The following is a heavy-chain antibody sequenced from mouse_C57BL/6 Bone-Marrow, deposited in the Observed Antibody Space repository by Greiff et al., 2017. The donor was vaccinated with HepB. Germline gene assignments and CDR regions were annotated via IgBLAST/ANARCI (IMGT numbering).Heavy chain of an antibody. D-gene: IGHD1-1*01. V-gene: IGHV1-39*01. Sequence: VHVKQSGPELVKPGASVKISCKASGYSFTDYNMNWVKQSNGKSLEWIGVINPNYGTTSYNQKFKGKATLTVDSSSSTAYMQLNSLTSEDSAVYYCARGSYEGAWFAYWGQGTLVTVSA. CDR1: GYSFTDYN. J-gene: IGHJ3*01. CDR3: ARGSYEGAWFAY. CDR2: INPNYGTT.